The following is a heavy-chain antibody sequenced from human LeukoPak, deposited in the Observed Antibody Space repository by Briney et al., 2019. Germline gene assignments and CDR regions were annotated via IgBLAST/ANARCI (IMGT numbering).Heavy chain of an antibody. CDR3: ARYSGSYEVNYYYYYGMDV. CDR2: IKQDGSEK. D-gene: IGHD1-26*01. CDR1: GFTFSSYW. J-gene: IGHJ6*02. V-gene: IGHV3-7*03. Sequence: PGGSLRLSCAASGFTFSSYWMSWVRQAPGKGLEWVANIKQDGSEKYYVDSVKGRFTISRDNAKNSLYLQMNSLRAEDTAVYYCARYSGSYEVNYYYYYGMDVWGQGTTVTLSS.